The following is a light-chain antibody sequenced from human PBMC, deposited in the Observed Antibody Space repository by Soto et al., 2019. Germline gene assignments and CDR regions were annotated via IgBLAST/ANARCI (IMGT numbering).Light chain of an antibody. Sequence: DIQMTQSPSTLSASVGDRVTITCRASQSISSWLAWYQQKPGKAPKILIYDASSLESGVPSRFSGSGSGTECTLTISSLQPDDSATYYCQQSNSYSPTFGQGTKVEIK. J-gene: IGKJ1*01. V-gene: IGKV1-5*01. CDR1: QSISSW. CDR2: DAS. CDR3: QQSNSYSPT.